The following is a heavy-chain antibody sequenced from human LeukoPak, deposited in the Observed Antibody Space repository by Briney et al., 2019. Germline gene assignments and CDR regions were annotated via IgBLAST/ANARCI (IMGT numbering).Heavy chain of an antibody. V-gene: IGHV4-59*01. J-gene: IGHJ4*02. D-gene: IGHD6-13*01. CDR3: ARGPYSSSWYDFDY. CDR2: IYYSGST. CDR1: GGSISSYY. Sequence: LETLSLTCTVSGGSISSYYWSWIRQPPGKGLEWIGYIYYSGSTNYNPSLKSRVTISVDTSKNQFSLKLSSVTAADTAVYYCARGPYSSSWYDFDYWGQGTLVTVSS.